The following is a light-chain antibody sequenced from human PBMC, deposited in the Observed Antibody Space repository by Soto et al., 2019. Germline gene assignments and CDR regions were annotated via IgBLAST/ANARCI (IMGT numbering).Light chain of an antibody. CDR2: GNS. CDR1: SSNIGAGYD. J-gene: IGLJ2*01. Sequence: QPVLTQPPSVSGAPGQRVTISCTGSSSNIGAGYDIHWYQQLPETAPKLLIYGNSNRPSGVPDRFSGSKSGTSASLAITGLQAEDEADYYCQSYDSSLSSVVFGGGTQLTVL. CDR3: QSYDSSLSSVV. V-gene: IGLV1-40*01.